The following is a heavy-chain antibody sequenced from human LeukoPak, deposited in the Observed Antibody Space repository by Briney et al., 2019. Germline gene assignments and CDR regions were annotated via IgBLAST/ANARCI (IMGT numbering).Heavy chain of an antibody. CDR1: GFIFRNYG. CDR3: VKDTGRGVF. J-gene: IGHJ4*02. V-gene: IGHV3-30*02. Sequence: PGGSLRLSCAASGFIFRNYGMHWVRQAPGKGLEWVAFLRNDESEIFYADSVKGRFTISRDNSKNTLYLQMSSLRDEDTAVYYCVKDTGRGVFWGQGTQVTVSS. D-gene: IGHD5/OR15-5a*01. CDR2: LRNDESEI.